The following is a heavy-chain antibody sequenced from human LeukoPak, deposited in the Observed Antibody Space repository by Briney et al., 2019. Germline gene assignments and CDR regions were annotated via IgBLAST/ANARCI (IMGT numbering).Heavy chain of an antibody. CDR3: ARSLCCDFYPNY. CDR2: INPNSGGT. V-gene: IGHV1-2*02. Sequence: ASVKVSCKASGYTFTGYYMHWVRQAPGQGLEWMGWINPNSGGTNYAQKFQGRVTMTRDTSISTAYVELSRLRSDDTAVYYCARSLCCDFYPNYGVQGTLVTVSS. CDR1: GYTFTGYY. J-gene: IGHJ4*02. D-gene: IGHD2-21*02.